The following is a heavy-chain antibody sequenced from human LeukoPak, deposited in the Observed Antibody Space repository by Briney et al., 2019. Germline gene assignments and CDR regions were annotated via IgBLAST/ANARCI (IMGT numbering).Heavy chain of an antibody. CDR2: INPDGGST. CDR3: ARAPRNSSTMLDF. D-gene: IGHD6-13*01. V-gene: IGHV1-46*01. CDR1: GYTFTSYW. J-gene: IGHJ4*02. Sequence: ASVKVSCKASGYTFTSYWIQWVRQAPGQGLEWMGLINPDGGSTAYAHRFQGRVVMTRDTSTSTAYMDLSSLRSEDTAVYHCARAPRNSSTMLDFWGQGTLVTISS.